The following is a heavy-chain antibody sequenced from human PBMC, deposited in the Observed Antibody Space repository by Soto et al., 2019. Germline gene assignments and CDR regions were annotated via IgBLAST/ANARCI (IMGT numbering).Heavy chain of an antibody. Sequence: GESLKISCKGSGYSFTSYWIGWVRQMPGKGLEWMGIIYPGDSQTRYSPSFEGQVTISADKSITTAYLQWYSLKASDTAMYYCARQTVTTRGWFDTWGQGTLVTVS. J-gene: IGHJ5*02. V-gene: IGHV5-51*01. CDR3: ARQTVTTRGWFDT. D-gene: IGHD4-4*01. CDR2: IYPGDSQT. CDR1: GYSFTSYW.